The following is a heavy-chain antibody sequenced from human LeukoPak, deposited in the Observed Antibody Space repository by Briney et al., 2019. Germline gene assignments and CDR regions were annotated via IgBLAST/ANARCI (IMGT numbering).Heavy chain of an antibody. CDR3: ASPGSGSYYYYMDV. D-gene: IGHD3-10*01. Sequence: GGSLRLSYAASGFTFSSYWMSWVRQAPGKGLEWVANIKQDGGEKYYVDSVKGRFTISRDNAKNSLYLQMNSLRAEDTAVYYCASPGSGSYYYYMDVWGKGTTVTVSS. CDR1: GFTFSSYW. V-gene: IGHV3-7*01. J-gene: IGHJ6*03. CDR2: IKQDGGEK.